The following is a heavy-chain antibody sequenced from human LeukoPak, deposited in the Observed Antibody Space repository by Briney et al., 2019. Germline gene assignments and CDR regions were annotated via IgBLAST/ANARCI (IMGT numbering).Heavy chain of an antibody. V-gene: IGHV4-31*03. D-gene: IGHD5-18*01. CDR1: GGSISSGGYY. Sequence: SETLSLTCTVSGGSISSGGYYWSWIRQHPGKGLEWIGYIYCSGSTYYNPSIKSRVTISVDTSKNQFSLKLSSVTAADTAVYYCARVNTAMTRAFDYWGQGTLVTVSS. CDR3: ARVNTAMTRAFDY. J-gene: IGHJ4*02. CDR2: IYCSGST.